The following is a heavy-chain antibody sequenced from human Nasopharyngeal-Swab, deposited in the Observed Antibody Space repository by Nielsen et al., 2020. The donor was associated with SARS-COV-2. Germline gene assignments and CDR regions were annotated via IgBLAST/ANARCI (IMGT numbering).Heavy chain of an antibody. V-gene: IGHV1-46*01. CDR2: INPSGGST. D-gene: IGHD1-26*01. J-gene: IGHJ6*02. CDR1: GYTFTGYY. Sequence: ASVKVSCKASGYTFTGYYMHWVRQAPGQGLEWMGIINPSGGSTSYAQKLQGRVTMTTDTSTSTAYMELRSLRSDDTAVYYCARDHIVGATTGYYYGMDVWGQGTTVTVSS. CDR3: ARDHIVGATTGYYYGMDV.